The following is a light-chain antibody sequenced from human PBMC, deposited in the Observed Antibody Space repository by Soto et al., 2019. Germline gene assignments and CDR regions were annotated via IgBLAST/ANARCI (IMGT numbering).Light chain of an antibody. CDR2: DVR. V-gene: IGLV2-14*01. CDR3: SSYTTSNTQV. CDR1: SSDVGTYNY. J-gene: IGLJ3*02. Sequence: QSALTQPASVSGSPGQSITISCTGTSSDVGTYNYVSWYQHRPGKAPKLMIYDVRYRPSGVSNRFSGSKSANTASLTISGLQAEDEADYYCSSYTTSNTQVFGGGTKLTVL.